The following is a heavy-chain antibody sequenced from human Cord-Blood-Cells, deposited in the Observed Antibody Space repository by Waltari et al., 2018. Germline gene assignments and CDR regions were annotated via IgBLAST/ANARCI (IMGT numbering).Heavy chain of an antibody. Sequence: QVQLVQSGAEVKKPGSSVKVSCTAYGGPFSSYAISWVRQAPGQGLEWMGGIIPIFGTANYAQKFQGRVTITADESTSTAYMELSSLRSEDTAVYYCARDGSCSSTSCYYYYYGMDVWGQGTTVTVSS. D-gene: IGHD2-2*01. CDR3: ARDGSCSSTSCYYYYYGMDV. J-gene: IGHJ6*02. CDR2: IIPIFGTA. V-gene: IGHV1-69*01. CDR1: GGPFSSYA.